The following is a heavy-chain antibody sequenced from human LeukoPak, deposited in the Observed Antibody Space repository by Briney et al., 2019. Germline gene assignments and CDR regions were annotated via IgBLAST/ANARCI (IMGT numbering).Heavy chain of an antibody. D-gene: IGHD3-16*02. V-gene: IGHV3-23*01. CDR3: AKAARGRYDYVWGSYRSSAFDI. Sequence: GGSLRLSCAASGFTFSSYAMSWVRQAPGKGLEWVSAISGSGGSTYYADSVKGRFTISRDNSKNTLYLQMNSLRAEDTAVYYCAKAARGRYDYVWGSYRSSAFDIWGQGTMVTVSS. CDR1: GFTFSSYA. CDR2: ISGSGGST. J-gene: IGHJ3*02.